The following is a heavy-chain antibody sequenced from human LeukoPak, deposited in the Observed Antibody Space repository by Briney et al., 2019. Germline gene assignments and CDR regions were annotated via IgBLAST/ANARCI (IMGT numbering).Heavy chain of an antibody. CDR2: ISGSGGST. CDR3: ATSRYSGYDLSYHFDY. CDR1: GFTFSSYA. J-gene: IGHJ4*02. D-gene: IGHD5-12*01. Sequence: GGSLRLSCAASGFTFSSYAMSWVRQAPGKGLEWVSAISGSGGSTYYADSVKGRFTISRDNSKNTLYLQMNSLRAEDTAVYYCATSRYSGYDLSYHFDYWGQGTLVTVSS. V-gene: IGHV3-23*01.